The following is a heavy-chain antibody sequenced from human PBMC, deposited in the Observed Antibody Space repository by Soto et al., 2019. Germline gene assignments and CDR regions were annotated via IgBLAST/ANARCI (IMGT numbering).Heavy chain of an antibody. CDR2: ISYDGSNK. CDR1: GFTFSSYA. J-gene: IGHJ4*02. CDR3: AREGITMIVVVMFDY. Sequence: GGSLRLSCAASGFTFSSYAMHWVRQAPGKGLEWVAVISYDGSNKYYADSVKGRFTISRDNSKNTLYLQMNSLRAEDTAVYYCAREGITMIVVVMFDYWGQGTLVTVSS. D-gene: IGHD3-22*01. V-gene: IGHV3-30-3*01.